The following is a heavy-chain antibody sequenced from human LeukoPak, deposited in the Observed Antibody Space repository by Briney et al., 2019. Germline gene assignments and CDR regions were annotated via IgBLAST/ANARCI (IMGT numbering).Heavy chain of an antibody. Sequence: GGSLRLSCAASGFTFSSYAMNWVRQAPGKGLAWVSGINNSGGSTYYADSVKGRFTISRDNSENTLYLQMNSLRAEDTAVYYCAKDYAVGSIDYWGQGTLVTVSS. D-gene: IGHD3-16*01. V-gene: IGHV3-23*01. J-gene: IGHJ4*02. CDR2: INNSGGST. CDR3: AKDYAVGSIDY. CDR1: GFTFSSYA.